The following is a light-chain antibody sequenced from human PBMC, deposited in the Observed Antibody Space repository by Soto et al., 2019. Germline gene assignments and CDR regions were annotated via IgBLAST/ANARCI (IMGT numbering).Light chain of an antibody. CDR1: SSNIGAGYD. V-gene: IGLV1-40*01. CDR2: GNS. CDR3: QSYDNGLSGKV. Sequence: QPVLTQPPSVSGAPGQRVTISCTGSSSNIGAGYDVHWYQQLPGTAPKLLIYGNSNRPSGVPDRFSGSKSGTSAALAITGLQAENEADYYCQSYDNGLSGKVFGGGTKLTVL. J-gene: IGLJ2*01.